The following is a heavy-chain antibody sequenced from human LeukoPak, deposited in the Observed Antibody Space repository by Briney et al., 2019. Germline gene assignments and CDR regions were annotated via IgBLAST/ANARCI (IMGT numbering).Heavy chain of an antibody. J-gene: IGHJ5*02. D-gene: IGHD6-13*01. V-gene: IGHV4-39*07. Sequence: SETLSLTCSVSGGSISSSSYYWSWIRQPPGKGLEWIGEINHSGRTNYNPSLKSRVTLSVDTSKNQFSLKLNSVTAADTAVYYCARLSIAAAGMGHNWFDPWGQGTLVTVSS. CDR1: GGSISSSSYY. CDR3: ARLSIAAAGMGHNWFDP. CDR2: INHSGRT.